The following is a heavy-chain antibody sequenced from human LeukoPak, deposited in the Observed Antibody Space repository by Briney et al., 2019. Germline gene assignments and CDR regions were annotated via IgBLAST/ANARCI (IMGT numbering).Heavy chain of an antibody. CDR3: ARDRSPTNVGFDY. CDR1: GFTFSDYW. J-gene: IGHJ4*02. V-gene: IGHV3-74*01. Sequence: GGSLRLSCAASGFTFSDYWMHWVRQAPGKGLVWVSRINIDGSDTTYADSVKGRFTISRDNAKSTLYLQMNRLRVEDTAVYFCARDRSPTNVGFDYWGQGTLVTVSS. CDR2: INIDGSDT. D-gene: IGHD1-26*01.